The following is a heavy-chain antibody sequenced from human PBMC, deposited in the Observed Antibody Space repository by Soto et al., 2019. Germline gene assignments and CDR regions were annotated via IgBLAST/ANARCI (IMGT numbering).Heavy chain of an antibody. V-gene: IGHV4-31*03. CDR2: IYYSGST. Sequence: PSETLSLTCTVSGGSISSGGYYWSWIRQHPGKGLEWIGYIYYSGSTYYNPSLKSRVTISVDTSKNQFSLKLSSVTAADTAVYYCAGRRGSGSYYHDAFDIWGQGTMVTVSS. CDR1: GGSISSGGYY. J-gene: IGHJ3*02. D-gene: IGHD3-10*01. CDR3: AGRRGSGSYYHDAFDI.